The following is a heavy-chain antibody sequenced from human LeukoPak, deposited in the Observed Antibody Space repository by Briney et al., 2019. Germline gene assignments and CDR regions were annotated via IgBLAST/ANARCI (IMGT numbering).Heavy chain of an antibody. CDR3: ATSGTYRFDY. V-gene: IGHV3-7*01. D-gene: IGHD1-26*01. Sequence: GGSLRLSCAASGFSFSSYWMSWVRQAPGKGLEWVANIKQDGSEKYYVDSVKGRFTISRDNAKNSLYLQMNSLKDGDTAVYYCATSGTYRFDYWGQGTLVTVSS. J-gene: IGHJ4*02. CDR1: GFSFSSYW. CDR2: IKQDGSEK.